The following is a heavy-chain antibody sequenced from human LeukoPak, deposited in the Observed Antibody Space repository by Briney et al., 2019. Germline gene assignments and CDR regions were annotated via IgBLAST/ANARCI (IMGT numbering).Heavy chain of an antibody. V-gene: IGHV4-59*01. Sequence: SETLSLTCTVSGGSISGYYWSWIRQPPGKGLELIGYIYSTGITDYNPSLTSRVTISVDTSKNQFSLKLSSVTAADTAVYYCARFIGSSGYYDYWGHGTLVTVPS. CDR3: ARFIGSSGYYDY. CDR1: GGSISGYY. D-gene: IGHD3-22*01. J-gene: IGHJ4*01. CDR2: IYSTGIT.